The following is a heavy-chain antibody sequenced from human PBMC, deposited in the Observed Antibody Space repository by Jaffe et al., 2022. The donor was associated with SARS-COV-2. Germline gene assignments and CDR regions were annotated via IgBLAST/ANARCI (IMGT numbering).Heavy chain of an antibody. CDR3: ARDTGGSYTNWFDP. V-gene: IGHV1-69*01. CDR2: VIPVFGTP. J-gene: IGHJ5*02. D-gene: IGHD1-26*01. CDR1: GGTFNGYA. Sequence: QLQLVQSGAEVRKPGSSVKVSCKASGGTFNGYAISWVRQAPGQGLEWMGEVIPVFGTPNYAQQFQGRLTITADASTNTASMELSSLRADDTAVYYCARDTGGSYTNWFDPWGQGTLVTVAS.